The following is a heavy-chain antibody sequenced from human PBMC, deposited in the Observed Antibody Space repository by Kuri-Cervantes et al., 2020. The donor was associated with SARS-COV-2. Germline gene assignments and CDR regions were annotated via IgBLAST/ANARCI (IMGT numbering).Heavy chain of an antibody. CDR2: INHSGST. D-gene: IGHD3-16*01. CDR1: GGSFSGYY. Sequence: ESLKISCAVYGGSFSGYYWSWIRKPPGKGLEWIGEINHSGSTNYNPSLKSRVTISVDTSKNQFSLKLSSVTAADTAVYYCARGRSFVGNWGQGTLVTVSS. CDR3: ARGRSFVGN. V-gene: IGHV4-34*01. J-gene: IGHJ4*02.